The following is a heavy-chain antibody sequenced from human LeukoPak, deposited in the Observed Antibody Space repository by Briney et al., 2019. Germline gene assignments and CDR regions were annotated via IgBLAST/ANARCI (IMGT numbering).Heavy chain of an antibody. CDR2: INSEGSST. J-gene: IGHJ4*02. Sequence: PGGSLRLSCAASGFTFSSYWMHWVRQAPGKGLVWVSRINSEGSSTSYADSVKGRFTISRDNAKNTLYLQMNSLRAEDTAVYYCARDHTIFGVALRYWGQGTLVTASS. D-gene: IGHD3-3*01. CDR1: GFTFSSYW. CDR3: ARDHTIFGVALRY. V-gene: IGHV3-74*01.